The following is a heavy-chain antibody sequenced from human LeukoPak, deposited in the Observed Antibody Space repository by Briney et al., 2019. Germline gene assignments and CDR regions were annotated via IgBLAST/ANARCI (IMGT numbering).Heavy chain of an antibody. D-gene: IGHD5-12*01. CDR3: ARDGSWLRLAGVSTHSEDAFDI. CDR2: IIPIFGTA. CDR1: GGTFSSYA. V-gene: IGHV1-69*05. Sequence: GASVKVSCKASGGTFSSYAISWVRQAPGQGLEWMGGIIPIFGTANYAQKFQGRVTMTRDMSTSTVYMELSSLRSEDTAVYYCARDGSWLRLAGVSTHSEDAFDIWGQGTMVTVSS. J-gene: IGHJ3*02.